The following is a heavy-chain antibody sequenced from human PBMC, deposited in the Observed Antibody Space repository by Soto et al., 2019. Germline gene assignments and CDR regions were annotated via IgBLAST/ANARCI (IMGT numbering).Heavy chain of an antibody. J-gene: IGHJ3*02. V-gene: IGHV4-30-2*01. D-gene: IGHD6-19*01. Sequence: SETLSLTCGVSGDSIVSGAYSCTWIRQPPWKGLEWIGYIYPSGSTFYNPSLKSRVTISLDKSKNQFSLNLTSVTAADTALFFCARALGSSGWCLGAFDIWGQGTMVTVSS. CDR2: IYPSGST. CDR3: ARALGSSGWCLGAFDI. CDR1: GDSIVSGAYS.